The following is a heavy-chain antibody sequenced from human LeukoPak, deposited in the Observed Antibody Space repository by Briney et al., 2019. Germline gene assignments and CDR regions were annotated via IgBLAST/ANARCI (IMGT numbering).Heavy chain of an antibody. CDR3: ARTLTVAGGKYFQH. CDR2: INTNTGNP. Sequence: ASVKVSCKASGYTFTNYAINWVRQAPGQGLEWMGWINTNTGNPTYVQGFTGRFVFSLDTSVSTAYLQISSLKAEDTAVYYRARTLTVAGGKYFQHWGQGTLVTVSS. J-gene: IGHJ1*01. V-gene: IGHV7-4-1*02. D-gene: IGHD6-13*01. CDR1: GYTFTNYA.